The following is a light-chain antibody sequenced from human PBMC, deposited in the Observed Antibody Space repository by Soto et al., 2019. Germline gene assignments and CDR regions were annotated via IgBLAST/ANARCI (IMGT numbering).Light chain of an antibody. J-gene: IGKJ5*01. CDR1: QSVSSSY. V-gene: IGKV3-20*01. CDR2: GAS. CDR3: QQCGSSPPVT. Sequence: EIVLTQSPGTLSLSPGERATLSCRASQSVSSSYLAWYQQKPGRAPRPLIYGASGRATGIPDRFSGSGSGTDFTLTISRLEPEDFAVYYCQQCGSSPPVTFGQGTRLEIK.